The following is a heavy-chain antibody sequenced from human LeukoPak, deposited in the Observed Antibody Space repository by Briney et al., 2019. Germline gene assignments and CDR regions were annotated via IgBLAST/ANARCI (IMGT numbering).Heavy chain of an antibody. CDR1: GGSISSSSYY. CDR2: IYYSGST. D-gene: IGHD7-27*01. V-gene: IGHV4-39*07. Sequence: SETLSLTCTVSGGSISSSSYYWGWIRQPPGKGLEWIGSIYYSGSTNYNPSLKSRVTISVDTSKNQFSLKLSSVTAADTAVYYCARSNWGAGFDYWGQGTLVTVSS. J-gene: IGHJ4*02. CDR3: ARSNWGAGFDY.